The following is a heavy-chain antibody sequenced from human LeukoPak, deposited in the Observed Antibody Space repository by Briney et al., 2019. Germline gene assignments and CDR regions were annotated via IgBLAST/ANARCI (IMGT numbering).Heavy chain of an antibody. CDR1: GGSISNYY. Sequence: PSETLSLTCTVSGGSISNYYWSWIRQPPGKGLEWIGYIYYSGSTNYNPSLKSRVTISVDTSKNQFSLKLSSVTAADTAVYYCARVPGSSSFDYWGQGTLVTVSS. J-gene: IGHJ4*02. D-gene: IGHD2-15*01. CDR2: IYYSGST. CDR3: ARVPGSSSFDY. V-gene: IGHV4-59*01.